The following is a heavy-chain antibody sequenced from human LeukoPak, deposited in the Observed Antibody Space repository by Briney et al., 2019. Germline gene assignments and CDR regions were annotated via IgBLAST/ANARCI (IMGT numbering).Heavy chain of an antibody. CDR1: GFTFSSYE. J-gene: IGHJ4*02. D-gene: IGHD6-19*01. Sequence: GGSLRLSCAASGFTFSSYEMNWVRQAPGKGLEWIAYIDTSDDTIYYADSVKGRFTISRDNSKNSLHLQMNSLRVEDTAVYYCARDGGWGLYFDYWGQGSLVTVSS. V-gene: IGHV3-48*03. CDR3: ARDGGWGLYFDY. CDR2: IDTSDDTI.